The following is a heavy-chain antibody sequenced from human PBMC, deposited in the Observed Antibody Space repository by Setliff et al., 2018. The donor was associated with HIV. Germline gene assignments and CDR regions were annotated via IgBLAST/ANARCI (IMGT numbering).Heavy chain of an antibody. V-gene: IGHV5-51*01. J-gene: IGHJ4*02. CDR3: ARERGDCSSNTCYGTDY. CDR1: GYSFTSYW. D-gene: IGHD2-2*01. Sequence: SGESLKISCKGSGYSFTSYWIGWVRQMAGKGLGWMGIIYPGDSEIRYSPSFQGQVTISVDKSISTAYLQWSSLKASDTAMYYCARERGDCSSNTCYGTDYWGQGTLVTVSS. CDR2: IYPGDSEI.